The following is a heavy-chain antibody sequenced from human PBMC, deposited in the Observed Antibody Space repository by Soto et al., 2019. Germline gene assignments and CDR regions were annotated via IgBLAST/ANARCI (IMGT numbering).Heavy chain of an antibody. Sequence: SETLSLTCTVSGGSISSGGYYWSWIRQHPGKGLERIGYIYYSGSTYYNPSLKSRVTISVDTSKNQFSLKLSSVTAADTAVYYCARDGYNYRDAFDIWGQGTMVTVSS. V-gene: IGHV4-31*03. CDR3: ARDGYNYRDAFDI. CDR2: IYYSGST. CDR1: GGSISSGGYY. J-gene: IGHJ3*02. D-gene: IGHD5-12*01.